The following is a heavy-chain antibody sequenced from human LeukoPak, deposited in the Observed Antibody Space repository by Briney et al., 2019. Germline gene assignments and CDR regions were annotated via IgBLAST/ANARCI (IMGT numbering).Heavy chain of an antibody. V-gene: IGHV3-21*01. CDR3: ARDRLDSNGYGVFDY. D-gene: IGHD3-22*01. J-gene: IGHJ4*02. CDR1: GFTFSSYS. CDR2: ISSSSSYI. Sequence: GGSLRLSRAASGFTFSSYSMNWVRQAPGKGLEWVSSISSSSSYIYYADSVKGRFTISRDNAKNSLYLQMNSLRAEDTAVYYCARDRLDSNGYGVFDYWGQGVLVTVSS.